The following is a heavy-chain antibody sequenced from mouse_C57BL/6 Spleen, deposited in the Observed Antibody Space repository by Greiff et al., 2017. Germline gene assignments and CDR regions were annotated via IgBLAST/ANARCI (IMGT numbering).Heavy chain of an antibody. CDR2: INPNNGGT. CDR3: ARPSYYSNGY. V-gene: IGHV1-26*01. J-gene: IGHJ2*01. CDR1: GYTFTDYY. Sequence: EVQLQQSGPELVKPGASVKISCKASGYTFTDYYMNWVKQSHGKSLEWIGDINPNNGGTSYNQKFKGKATLTVDKSSSTAYMELRSLTSEDSAVYYCARPSYYSNGYWGQGTTLTVSS. D-gene: IGHD2-5*01.